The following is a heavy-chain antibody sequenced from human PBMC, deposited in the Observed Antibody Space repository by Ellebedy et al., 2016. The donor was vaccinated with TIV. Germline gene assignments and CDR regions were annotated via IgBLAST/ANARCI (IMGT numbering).Heavy chain of an antibody. Sequence: PGGSLRLSCTTSGFAFGVYAMSWVSQVPGKGLEWVGFIRSKSYGGTTEYAASVRGRVTISRDDSKSIAYLQMDSLKTEDTAMYYCTRFMAAFDYWGQGALVTVSS. D-gene: IGHD6-13*01. V-gene: IGHV3-49*04. CDR1: GFAFGVYA. CDR3: TRFMAAFDY. J-gene: IGHJ4*02. CDR2: IRSKSYGGTT.